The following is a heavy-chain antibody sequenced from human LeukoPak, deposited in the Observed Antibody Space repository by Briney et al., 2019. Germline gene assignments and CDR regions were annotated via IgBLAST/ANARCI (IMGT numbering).Heavy chain of an antibody. CDR2: IIPIFGTA. CDR3: AGGYSSSWYPRPPFFDY. CDR1: GGTFSSYA. Sequence: ASVKVSCKASGGTFSSYAISWVRQAPGQGLEWMGGIIPIFGTANYGQKFQGRVTITADESTSTAYMELSSLRSEDTAVYYCAGGYSSSWYPRPPFFDYWGQGTLVTVSS. D-gene: IGHD6-13*01. V-gene: IGHV1-69*13. J-gene: IGHJ4*02.